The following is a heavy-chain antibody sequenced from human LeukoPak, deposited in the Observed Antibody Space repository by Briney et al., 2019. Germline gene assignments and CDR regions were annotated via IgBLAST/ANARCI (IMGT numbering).Heavy chain of an antibody. J-gene: IGHJ5*02. D-gene: IGHD4-17*01. V-gene: IGHV3-64*04. Sequence: GGSLRLSCSASGFTFSTSDMHWVRQAPGKGLEYVSIIISNGGSTYYVDSVKGRFTISRDNSKNTLYLQMNSLRAEDTAVYYCAKTPISTVTNGWFDPWGQGTLVTVSS. CDR3: AKTPISTVTNGWFDP. CDR2: IISNGGST. CDR1: GFTFSTSD.